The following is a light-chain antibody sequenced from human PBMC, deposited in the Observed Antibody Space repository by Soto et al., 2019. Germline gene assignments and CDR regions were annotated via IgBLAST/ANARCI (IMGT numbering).Light chain of an antibody. V-gene: IGLV2-23*02. J-gene: IGLJ1*01. Sequence: QSALTQPASVSGSPGQSITISCTGTSSDVGSYNLVSWYQQHPGKAPKLMIYEVIKRPSGVSNRFSASKSGNTASLTISGLQAEDEADYYCCSYGGSSTYVFGTRTKLTVL. CDR3: CSYGGSSTYV. CDR1: SSDVGSYNL. CDR2: EVI.